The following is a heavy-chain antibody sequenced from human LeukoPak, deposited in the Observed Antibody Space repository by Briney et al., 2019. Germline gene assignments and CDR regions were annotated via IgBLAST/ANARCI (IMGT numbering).Heavy chain of an antibody. CDR3: ARLRIAKAGSYYGTDTYWFDS. CDR1: GFTLSTYY. D-gene: IGHD1-26*01. CDR2: IKQDGSEK. Sequence: GGSLRLSCAASGFTLSTYYMSWVRQAPGKGLEWVANIKQDGSEKYYVDSVKGRFTISRDNAKNSLFLQMNSLRAEDTAVYYCARLRIAKAGSYYGTDTYWFDSWGQGTLVTVSS. V-gene: IGHV3-7*01. J-gene: IGHJ5*01.